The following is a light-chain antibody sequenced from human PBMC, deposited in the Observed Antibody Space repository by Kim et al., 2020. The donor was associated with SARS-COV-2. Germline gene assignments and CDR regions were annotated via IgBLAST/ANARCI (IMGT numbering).Light chain of an antibody. CDR1: QSVSSN. J-gene: IGKJ2*01. Sequence: EIVMTQSPATLSVSPGERATLSCRAGQSVSSNLAWYQQKPGQAPRLLIYGASTRATGIPARFSGSGSGTEFTLTNSSLQSEDFAVYYGQRYNNWPETLGQGTRREI. CDR3: QRYNNWPET. CDR2: GAS. V-gene: IGKV3-15*01.